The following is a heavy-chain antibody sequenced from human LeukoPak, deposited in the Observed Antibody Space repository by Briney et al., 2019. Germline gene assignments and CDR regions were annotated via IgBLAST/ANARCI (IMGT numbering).Heavy chain of an antibody. CDR3: ATIGSGGYDGYYYMDV. J-gene: IGHJ6*03. D-gene: IGHD5-18*01. V-gene: IGHV1-2*02. CDR2: ISTDSGDT. Sequence: PGASVKVSCKVSGYHFTDYHVHWVRQAPGQGLEWVGRISTDSGDTIYAPKFQGRVAVTRDTSINTAYMELSRLTSDDAAVYYCATIGSGGYDGYYYMDVWGKGTTVTVS. CDR1: GYHFTDYH.